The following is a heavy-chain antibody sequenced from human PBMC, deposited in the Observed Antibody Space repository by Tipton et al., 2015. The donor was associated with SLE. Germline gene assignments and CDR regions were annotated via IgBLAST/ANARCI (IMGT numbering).Heavy chain of an antibody. CDR1: GFTFSSYG. CDR2: IWYDGSNK. Sequence: PRLSCAASGFTFSSYGMHWVRQAPGKGLEWVAVIWYDGSNKYYADSVKGRFTISRDNSKNTLYLQMNSLRAEDTAVYYGAKEGGTYYYGSGSQWGLDYWGQGTLVTVSS. V-gene: IGHV3-30*18. J-gene: IGHJ4*02. D-gene: IGHD3-10*01. CDR3: AKEGGTYYYGSGSQWGLDY.